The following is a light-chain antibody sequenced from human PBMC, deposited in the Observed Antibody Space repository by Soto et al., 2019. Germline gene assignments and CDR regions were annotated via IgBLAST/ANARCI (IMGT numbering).Light chain of an antibody. CDR2: NVY. V-gene: IGLV2-14*03. Sequence: QSALTQPASVSGSPGQSITISCTGTSSDVGAYNFVSWHQQHPGKAPKLMIYNVYDRPSGISYRFSGSTSGNTASLTISGLQGEDEADYYCSAYTVSRTYVFGTGTKVTVL. CDR1: SSDVGAYNF. CDR3: SAYTVSRTYV. J-gene: IGLJ1*01.